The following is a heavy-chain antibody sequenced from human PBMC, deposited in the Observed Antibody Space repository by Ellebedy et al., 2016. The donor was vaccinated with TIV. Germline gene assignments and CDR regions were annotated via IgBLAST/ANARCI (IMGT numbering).Heavy chain of an antibody. CDR2: ISNSGDTT. CDR3: ATGARSEGGY. Sequence: GESLKISCAASGFTFSCCAMSWVRQTPGKGLEWVSVISNSGDTTYADYVKGRFTISRDNSKDTLFLQMNSLRAEDTAVYYCATGARSEGGYWGQGTLVTVSS. D-gene: IGHD2-15*01. V-gene: IGHV3-23*01. J-gene: IGHJ4*02. CDR1: GFTFSCCA.